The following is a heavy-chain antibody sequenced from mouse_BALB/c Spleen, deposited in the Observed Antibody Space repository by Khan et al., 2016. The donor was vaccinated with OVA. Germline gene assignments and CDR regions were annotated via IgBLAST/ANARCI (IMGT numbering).Heavy chain of an antibody. CDR2: TNPNTGYT. CDR3: ARDRSGYVGY. CDR1: GYTFTSYW. V-gene: IGHV1-7*01. Sequence: QMQLEESGAELAKPGASVKMSCEASGYTFTSYWMHWVKQRPGQGLEWIGYTNPNTGYTEYNQNFNDKATLTADKSSSTAYIQLSSLTSEDSAVYYCARDRSGYVGYWGQGTTLTVSS. J-gene: IGHJ2*01. D-gene: IGHD3-2*01.